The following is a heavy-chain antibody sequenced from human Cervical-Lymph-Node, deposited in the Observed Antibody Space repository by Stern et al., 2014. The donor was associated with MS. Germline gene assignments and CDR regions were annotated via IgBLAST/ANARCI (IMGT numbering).Heavy chain of an antibody. CDR3: ARDALAGTAVPRHVDY. J-gene: IGHJ4*02. Sequence: DQLVESGAEVKKPGASVKVSCKASGYTFTNYYIHWVRQAPAQGLERMGIINPSGGGTNYAQKFEGRVTMTRDTSTSTVYMEMSSLRSEDTAVYFCARDALAGTAVPRHVDYWGQGTLVTVSS. CDR2: INPSGGGT. CDR1: GYTFTNYY. D-gene: IGHD6-19*01. V-gene: IGHV1-46*01.